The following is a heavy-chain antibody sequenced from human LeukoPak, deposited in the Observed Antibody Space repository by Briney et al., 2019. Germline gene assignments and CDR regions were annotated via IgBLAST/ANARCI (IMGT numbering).Heavy chain of an antibody. V-gene: IGHV3-23*01. J-gene: IGHJ6*02. D-gene: IGHD2-15*01. CDR1: GFTFSSYA. Sequence: PGGSLRLSCAASGFTFSSYAMSWVRQAPGKGLEWVSAISGSGGSTYYADSVKGRLTISRDNSKNTLYLQMNSLRAEDTAVYYCAKDGRYCSGGSPCWVYYYGMDVWGQGTTVTVSS. CDR2: ISGSGGST. CDR3: AKDGRYCSGGSPCWVYYYGMDV.